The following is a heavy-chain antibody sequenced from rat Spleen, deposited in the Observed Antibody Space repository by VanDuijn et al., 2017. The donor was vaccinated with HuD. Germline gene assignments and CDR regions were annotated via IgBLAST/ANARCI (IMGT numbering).Heavy chain of an antibody. V-gene: IGHV2-72*01. J-gene: IGHJ3*01. CDR2: IWAGGGT. Sequence: QVQLMESGPGLVQPSQTLSLTCTVSGFSLTSYHVSWVRQSPGKSLVWMGTIWAGGGTNYNSAVQSRLSISRDTSKSQVFLKMNSLQPEDTGIYYCAGSGYSRHRYWFTYWGQGTLVIVSS. CDR1: GFSLTSYH. CDR3: AGSGYSRHRYWFTY. D-gene: IGHD1-2*01.